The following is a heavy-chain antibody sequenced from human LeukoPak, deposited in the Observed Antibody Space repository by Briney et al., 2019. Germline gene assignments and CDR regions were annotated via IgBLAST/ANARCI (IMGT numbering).Heavy chain of an antibody. CDR3: VKGGPVTAGGPYYFDY. CDR2: IWHDGLNK. D-gene: IGHD2-15*01. CDR1: GFKFSDFG. Sequence: GRSLRLSCAAPGFKFSDFGIHWVRQPPRKSLEWVAVIWHDGLNKFYAEAVQGRFSISRDNSKNSLYLQMNKVGIEDTARYFCVKGGPVTAGGPYYFDYWGQGTLVAVSS. J-gene: IGHJ4*02. V-gene: IGHV3-33*03.